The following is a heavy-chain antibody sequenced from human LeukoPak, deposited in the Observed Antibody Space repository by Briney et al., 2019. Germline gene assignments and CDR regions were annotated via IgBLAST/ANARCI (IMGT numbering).Heavy chain of an antibody. Sequence: PGRSLRLSCAASGFTFSSYGMHWVRQAPGKGLEWVAVISYDGSNKYYADSVKGRFTISRDNSKNTLYLQMNSLRAEDTAVYYCAKDSRATGDYWGQGTLVTVSS. J-gene: IGHJ4*02. CDR3: AKDSRATGDY. CDR2: ISYDGSNK. D-gene: IGHD5-12*01. V-gene: IGHV3-30*18. CDR1: GFTFSSYG.